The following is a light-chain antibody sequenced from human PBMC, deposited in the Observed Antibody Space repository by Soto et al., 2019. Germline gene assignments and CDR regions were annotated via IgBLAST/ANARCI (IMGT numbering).Light chain of an antibody. V-gene: IGKV1-39*01. CDR3: QQSSSTPQT. Sequence: DIQMIQSPSSLSASVGDRVTITCRASQSIGNYFSWYQQKPGKAPKLLINVASTLQSGVPSRFSGSGSGTDFTLAISSLQPEDFATYYCQQSSSTPQTFGGGTRVEIK. CDR1: QSIGNY. J-gene: IGKJ4*01. CDR2: VAS.